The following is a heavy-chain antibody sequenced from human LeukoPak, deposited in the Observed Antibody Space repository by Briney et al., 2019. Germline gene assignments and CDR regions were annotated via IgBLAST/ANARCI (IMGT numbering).Heavy chain of an antibody. CDR3: AREMITFGGVIARNFDY. CDR1: GYSISSGYY. CDR2: IYHSGST. D-gene: IGHD3-16*02. J-gene: IGHJ4*02. V-gene: IGHV4-38-2*02. Sequence: SETLSLTCTVSGYSISSGYYWGWIRQPPGKGLEWIGSIYHSGSTYYTPSLKSRVTISVDTSKNQFSLKLSSVTAADTAVYYCAREMITFGGVIARNFDYWGQGTLVTVSS.